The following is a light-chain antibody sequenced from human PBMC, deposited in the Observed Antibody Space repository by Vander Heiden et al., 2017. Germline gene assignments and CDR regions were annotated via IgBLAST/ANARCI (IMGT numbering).Light chain of an antibody. CDR3: QQAHSFPPT. V-gene: IGKV1D-12*01. Sequence: DIQMTQPPSSVSASVGDRVTITCRASQGISSWLAWYQQKPGRAPKLLIYAASSLQSGVPSRFTGSGFGTDYTLTISSLQPGDFATYYCQQAHSFPPTFGPGTKVDIK. CDR2: AAS. CDR1: QGISSW. J-gene: IGKJ3*01.